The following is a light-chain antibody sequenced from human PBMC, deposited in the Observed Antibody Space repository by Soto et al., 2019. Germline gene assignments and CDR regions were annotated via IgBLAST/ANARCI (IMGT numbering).Light chain of an antibody. J-gene: IGKJ5*01. CDR3: QQLKTYPFT. Sequence: AIQLTQSPSSLSASVGDRVSITCRASQGISSALAWYQHKPGKAPKILIYDASSLQSGVPSRFSGSESGTECTLTISSLQPEDSAPYYCQQLKTYPFTFGQGTRLEIK. CDR2: DAS. CDR1: QGISSA. V-gene: IGKV1-13*02.